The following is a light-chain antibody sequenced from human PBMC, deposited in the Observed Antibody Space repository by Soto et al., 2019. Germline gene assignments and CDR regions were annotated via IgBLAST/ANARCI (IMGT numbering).Light chain of an antibody. CDR1: QSISSSF. Sequence: EIVFTQSPCILSLSPGERASLSCGASQSISSSFLAWYQQKPGQAPRLLIYGASTRATGLPARFSGSGSGTQFTLTISSLQSEDFAVYYCQHYVTSSITFGQGTRLEIK. J-gene: IGKJ5*01. V-gene: IGKV3-20*01. CDR3: QHYVTSSIT. CDR2: GAS.